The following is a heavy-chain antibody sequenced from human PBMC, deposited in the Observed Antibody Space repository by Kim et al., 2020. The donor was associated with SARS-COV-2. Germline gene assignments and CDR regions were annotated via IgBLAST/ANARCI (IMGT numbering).Heavy chain of an antibody. D-gene: IGHD3-22*01. J-gene: IGHJ5*02. V-gene: IGHV4-59*01. CDR3: ARAHYYDSTNWFDP. Sequence: NPPLKSRVTISVDTSKNQFSLKLSSVTAADTAVYYCARAHYYDSTNWFDPWGQGTLVTVSS.